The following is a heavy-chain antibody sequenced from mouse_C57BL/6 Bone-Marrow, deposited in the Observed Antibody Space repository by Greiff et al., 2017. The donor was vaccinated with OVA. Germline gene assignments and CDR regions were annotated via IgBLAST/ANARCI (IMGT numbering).Heavy chain of an antibody. V-gene: IGHV14-4*01. J-gene: IGHJ3*01. D-gene: IGHD2-3*01. CDR1: GFNIKDYY. CDR2: IDPENGDT. CDR3: TTSLDGYYPFAY. Sequence: EVQLQQSGAELVRPGASVKLSCTASGFNIKDYYMHWVKQRPEQGLEWIGWIDPENGDTEYASKFQGKATITADTSSNTAYLQLSSLTSEDTAVYYCTTSLDGYYPFAYWGQGTLVTVSA.